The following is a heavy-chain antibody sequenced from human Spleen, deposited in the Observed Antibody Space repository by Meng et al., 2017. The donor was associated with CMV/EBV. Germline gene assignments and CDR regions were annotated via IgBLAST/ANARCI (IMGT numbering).Heavy chain of an antibody. V-gene: IGHV3-21*01. J-gene: IGHJ4*02. D-gene: IGHD1-26*01. CDR3: ARGSGPEWELMYYFDY. Sequence: GESLKISCAASRFTFSSYSMNWVRQAPGKGLEWVSSISSSSSYIYYADSVKGRFTISRDNAKNSLYLQMNSLRADDTAVYYCARGSGPEWELMYYFDYWGQGTLVTVSS. CDR2: ISSSSSYI. CDR1: RFTFSSYS.